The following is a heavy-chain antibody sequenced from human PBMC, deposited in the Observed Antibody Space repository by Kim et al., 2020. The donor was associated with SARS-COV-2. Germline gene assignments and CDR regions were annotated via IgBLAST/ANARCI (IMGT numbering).Heavy chain of an antibody. D-gene: IGHD3-22*01. V-gene: IGHV4-59*08. CDR2: IYYDGSA. J-gene: IGHJ4*02. CDR1: GGSMTESYY. CDR3: ARQKAVNFFDY. Sequence: SESLSLTCTVSGGSMTESYYWTWIRQPPGKGLDDVGYIYYDGSANYNPSLRSRATLSLDTSKKKYSLKLTSVTAADTAIYFCARQKAVNFFDYWGQGILV.